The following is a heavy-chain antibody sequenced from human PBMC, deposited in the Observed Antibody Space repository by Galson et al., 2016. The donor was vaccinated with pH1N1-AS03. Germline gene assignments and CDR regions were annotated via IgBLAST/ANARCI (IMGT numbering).Heavy chain of an antibody. V-gene: IGHV3-33*01. D-gene: IGHD3-3*02. Sequence: SLRLSCASSDFAFNTYGMHWVRQAPGKGLEWVAIIWDDGIKKHYADSVKGRFTISRDNSKNTLHLEMNSLRAEDTAVYYCAREDRIFGVLMHWGQGTLVTVSS. CDR2: IWDDGIKK. CDR1: DFAFNTYG. J-gene: IGHJ4*02. CDR3: AREDRIFGVLMH.